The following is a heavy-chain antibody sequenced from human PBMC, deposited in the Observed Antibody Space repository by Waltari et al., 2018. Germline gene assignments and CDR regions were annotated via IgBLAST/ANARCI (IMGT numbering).Heavy chain of an antibody. CDR3: TRGDGYTGFDY. J-gene: IGHJ4*02. CDR1: GDSVSSNRAA. CDR2: TYYRSKWYN. Sequence: QVQLQQSGPGLVTPSHTLSLTCAISGDSVSSNRAAWTWLRQSPSRGLEWLGRTYYRSKWYNDYAVSVKSRITIKPDTSRNQFSLQLNSVISEDTAVYYCTRGDGYTGFDYWGQGTLVTVSS. D-gene: IGHD5-12*01. V-gene: IGHV6-1*01.